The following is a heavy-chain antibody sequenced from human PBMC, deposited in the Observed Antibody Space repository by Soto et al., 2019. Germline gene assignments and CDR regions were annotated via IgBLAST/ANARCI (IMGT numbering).Heavy chain of an antibody. CDR3: ARVEITVRVVLD. CDR1: GGSLGGGGYS. D-gene: IGHD3-22*01. J-gene: IGHJ4*02. Sequence: QLQLQESGSRLVKPSQTLSLTCAVSGGSLGGGGYSWSWIRQSPGKALEWIGYIYQTGSTDYNPSLKNRVTMSLDMSKNQFSLRLRSVTAADTAVYFCARVEITVRVVLDWGQGTLVTVSS. CDR2: IYQTGST. V-gene: IGHV4-30-2*06.